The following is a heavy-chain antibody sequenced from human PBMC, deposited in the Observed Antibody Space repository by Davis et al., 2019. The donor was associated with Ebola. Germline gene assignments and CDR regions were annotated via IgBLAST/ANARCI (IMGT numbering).Heavy chain of an antibody. CDR1: GFIFSSYG. CDR2: GWYDGSNE. CDR3: ARAGYGDYVLDQ. D-gene: IGHD4-17*01. Sequence: GESLKISCAASGFIFSSYGMHWVRQAPGKGLEWVAVGWYDGSNEYYADSVKGRFTISRDNSKNTLYLQMNSLRAEDTAVYYCARAGYGDYVLDQWGQGTLVTVSS. V-gene: IGHV3-33*01. J-gene: IGHJ4*02.